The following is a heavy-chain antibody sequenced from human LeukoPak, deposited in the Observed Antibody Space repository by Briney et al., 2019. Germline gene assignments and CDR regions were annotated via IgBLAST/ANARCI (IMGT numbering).Heavy chain of an antibody. Sequence: GGSLRLSCAASGFTFSSYAMSWFRQAPGKGLEWVSAISGSGGSTYYADSVKGRFTISRDNSKNTLYLQMNSLRAEDTAVYYCAKDFGWGYYYYGMDVWGQGTTVTVSS. CDR2: ISGSGGST. J-gene: IGHJ6*02. CDR3: AKDFGWGYYYYGMDV. V-gene: IGHV3-23*01. CDR1: GFTFSSYA. D-gene: IGHD6-19*01.